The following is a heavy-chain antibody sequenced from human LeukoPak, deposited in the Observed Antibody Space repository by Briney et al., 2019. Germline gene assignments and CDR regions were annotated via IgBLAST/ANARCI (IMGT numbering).Heavy chain of an antibody. CDR3: GRKRAFDV. Sequence: GGSLRLSCAASGFTFITSWMSWLRQAPGKGLEWVAHIKQDGGEIYYVDSVKGRFTISRDNAKNSLYLQMNSLRVEDTAVYYCGRKRAFDVWGQGTMVTVSS. J-gene: IGHJ3*01. V-gene: IGHV3-7*01. CDR2: IKQDGGEI. CDR1: GFTFITSW.